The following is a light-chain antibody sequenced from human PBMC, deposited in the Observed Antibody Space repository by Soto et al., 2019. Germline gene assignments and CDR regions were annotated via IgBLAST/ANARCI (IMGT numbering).Light chain of an antibody. V-gene: IGLV2-23*01. CDR3: CSYAGSSTYVV. Sequence: QPASVSGSPGQSITISCTGTSSDVGSYNLVSGYQQHPGKAPKLMIYEGSKRPSGVSNRFSGSKSGNTASLTISGLQAEDEADYYCCSYAGSSTYVVFGGGTKLTVL. CDR2: EGS. J-gene: IGLJ2*01. CDR1: SSDVGSYNL.